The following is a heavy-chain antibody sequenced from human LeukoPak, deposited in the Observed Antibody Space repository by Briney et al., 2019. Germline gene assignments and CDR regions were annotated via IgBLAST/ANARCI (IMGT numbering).Heavy chain of an antibody. V-gene: IGHV4-31*03. CDR1: GGSISSGGYY. CDR3: ARGITGTTNYYGMDV. J-gene: IGHJ6*02. CDR2: IYYSGST. D-gene: IGHD1-7*01. Sequence: NTSQTLSLTCTVSGGSISSGGYYWSWIRQHPGKGLEWIGYIYYSGSTHYNPSLKSRVTISVDTSKNQFSLKLSSVTAADTAVYYCARGITGTTNYYGMDVWGQGTTVTVSS.